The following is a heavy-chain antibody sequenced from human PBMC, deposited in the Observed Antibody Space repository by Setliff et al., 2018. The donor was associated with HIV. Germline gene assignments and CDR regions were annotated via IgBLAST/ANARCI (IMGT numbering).Heavy chain of an antibody. Sequence: GGSLRLSCTASGFTFGDYAMSWVRQAPGKGLEWVGFIRSKAYGGTIEYAASVKGRFTISRDDSKSIAYLQMNSLKTEDTAVYYCTGGRWELDQWGQGTLVTVSS. CDR1: GFTFGDYA. D-gene: IGHD1-26*01. CDR3: TGGRWELDQ. J-gene: IGHJ5*02. V-gene: IGHV3-49*04. CDR2: IRSKAYGGTI.